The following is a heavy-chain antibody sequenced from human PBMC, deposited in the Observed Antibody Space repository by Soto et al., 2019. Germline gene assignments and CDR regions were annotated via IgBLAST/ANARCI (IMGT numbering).Heavy chain of an antibody. J-gene: IGHJ4*02. D-gene: IGHD2-15*01. Sequence: PGGSLRLSCAASGFTFRSYWMSWVRQAPGKGLEWVANIKQDGSEKYYVDSVKGRFTISRDDAKNSLYLQMNSLRAEDTGVYYCARDLGVALATLTLDYWGQGTLVTVSS. CDR1: GFTFRSYW. CDR3: ARDLGVALATLTLDY. CDR2: IKQDGSEK. V-gene: IGHV3-7*01.